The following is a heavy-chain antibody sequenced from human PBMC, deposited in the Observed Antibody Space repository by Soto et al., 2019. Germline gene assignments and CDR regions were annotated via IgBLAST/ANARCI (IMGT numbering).Heavy chain of an antibody. CDR3: ASDRVGVQYDAFDI. J-gene: IGHJ3*02. CDR2: ISSTGTT. V-gene: IGHV3-48*02. Sequence: EVQLVESGGGLVQRGGSLRLSCAASGFTFSSYSMNWVRQAPGKGLEGVSYISSTGTTHYSDSVKGRFTISRDNARNSLYLQMNSLRDEDGAGYDCASDRVGVQYDAFDIWGQGTMVTVSS. D-gene: IGHD1-26*01. CDR1: GFTFSSYS.